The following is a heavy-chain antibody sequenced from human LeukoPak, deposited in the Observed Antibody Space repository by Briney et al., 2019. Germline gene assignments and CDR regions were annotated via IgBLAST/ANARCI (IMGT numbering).Heavy chain of an antibody. CDR2: IYYSGST. CDR3: ARARIFGVVIMGYYGMDV. CDR1: GGSISSYY. J-gene: IGHJ6*02. D-gene: IGHD3-3*02. V-gene: IGHV4-59*01. Sequence: SETLSLTCTVSGGSISSYYWSWIRQPPGKGLEWIGYIYYSGSTNYNPSLKSRVTISVDTPKNQFSLKLSSVTAADTAVYYCARARIFGVVIMGYYGMDVWGQGTTVTVSS.